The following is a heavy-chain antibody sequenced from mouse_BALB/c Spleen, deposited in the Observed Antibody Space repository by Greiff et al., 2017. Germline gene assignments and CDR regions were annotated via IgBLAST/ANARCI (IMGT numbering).Heavy chain of an antibody. D-gene: IGHD6-1*01. Sequence: VQLKESGAELVKPGASVKLSCTASGFNIKDTYMHWVKQRPEQGLEWIGRIDPANGNTKYDPKFQGKATITADTSSNTAYLQLSSLTSEDTAVYYCARSLAVDYWGQGTTLTVSS. CDR3: ARSLAVDY. J-gene: IGHJ2*01. CDR1: GFNIKDTY. CDR2: IDPANGNT. V-gene: IGHV14-3*02.